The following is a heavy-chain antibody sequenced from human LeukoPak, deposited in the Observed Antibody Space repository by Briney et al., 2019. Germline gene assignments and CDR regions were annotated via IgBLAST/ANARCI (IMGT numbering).Heavy chain of an antibody. CDR1: GFTFSSYS. D-gene: IGHD1-20*01. CDR3: ARDHNWNFGY. V-gene: IGHV3-21*01. Sequence: GGSLRLSCAASGFTFSSYSMNWVRQAPGKGLEWVSSISSSNSYIYYADSVKGRFTISRDNAKNSLYLQMNSLRAEDTAVYYCARDHNWNFGYWGQGTLVTVSS. J-gene: IGHJ4*02. CDR2: ISSSNSYI.